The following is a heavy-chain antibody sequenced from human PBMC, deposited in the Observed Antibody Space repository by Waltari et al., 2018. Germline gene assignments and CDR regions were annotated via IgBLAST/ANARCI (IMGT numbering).Heavy chain of an antibody. J-gene: IGHJ4*02. CDR1: GGTFSSYA. D-gene: IGHD4-17*01. CDR3: ARDSGTVTIWEPYFDY. Sequence: QVQLVQSGAEVKKPGSSVKVSCKASGGTFSSYAISWVRQAPGQGLEWMGVILPILGIANYAQKFQGRVTITADESTSTAYMELSSLRSEDTAVYYCARDSGTVTIWEPYFDYWGQGTLVTVSS. CDR2: ILPILGIA. V-gene: IGHV1-69*04.